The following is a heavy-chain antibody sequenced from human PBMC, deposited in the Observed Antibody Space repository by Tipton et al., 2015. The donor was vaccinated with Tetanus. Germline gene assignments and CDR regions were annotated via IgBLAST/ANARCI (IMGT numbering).Heavy chain of an antibody. CDR1: GFMFSAFT. Sequence: SLRLSCEASGFMFSAFTVHWVRQAPGKGLEWVSSISSSSTYIYSADSVKGRFTISRDNAKNSLFLEINSLRAEDTAVYYCARFHSSDYWGQGTQVTVSS. CDR2: ISSSSTYI. D-gene: IGHD4-11*01. J-gene: IGHJ4*02. CDR3: ARFHSSDY. V-gene: IGHV3-21*03.